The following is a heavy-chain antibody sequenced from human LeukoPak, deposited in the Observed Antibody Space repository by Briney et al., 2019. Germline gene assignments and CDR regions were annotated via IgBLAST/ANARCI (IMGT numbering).Heavy chain of an antibody. Sequence: GGSLRLSCAASGFTFSNYWMSWVRLAPGKGLEWMANIKQDGSEKYYVDSVEGRFTISRDNAKNLLSLQMNSLRAEDTAVYHCARVFIVGSRSVFDFWGQGTLVTVSS. CDR2: IKQDGSEK. V-gene: IGHV3-7*01. J-gene: IGHJ4*02. D-gene: IGHD2-21*01. CDR3: ARVFIVGSRSVFDF. CDR1: GFTFSNYW.